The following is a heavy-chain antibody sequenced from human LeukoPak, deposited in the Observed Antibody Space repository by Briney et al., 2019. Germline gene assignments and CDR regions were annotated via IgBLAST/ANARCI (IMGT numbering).Heavy chain of an antibody. V-gene: IGHV1-2*02. CDR3: ARDRVTTERDYYYMDV. J-gene: IGHJ6*03. D-gene: IGHD4-17*01. CDR2: INPNSGGT. CDR1: GYTFTGYY. Sequence: ASVKVSCTASGYTFTGYYMHWVRQAPGQGLEWMGWINPNSGGTNYAQKFQGRVTMTRDTSTSTVYMELSSLRSEDTAVYYCARDRVTTERDYYYMDVWGKGTTVTVSS.